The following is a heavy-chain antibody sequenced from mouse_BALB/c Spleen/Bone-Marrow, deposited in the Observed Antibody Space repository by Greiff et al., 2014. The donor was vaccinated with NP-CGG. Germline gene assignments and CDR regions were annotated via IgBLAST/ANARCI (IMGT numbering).Heavy chain of an antibody. CDR2: ISDGGSYT. V-gene: IGHV5-4*02. D-gene: IGHD2-14*01. CDR3: ARDRGVQGYAMDY. CDR1: GFTLSDYY. Sequence: ESGGGLVKPGGSLKLSCAASGFTLSDYYMYWVRQTPEKRLEWVATISDGGSYTYYPDSVKGRFTISRDIAKNNLYLQMSSLKSEDTAMYYCARDRGVQGYAMDYWGQEASVTVSS. J-gene: IGHJ4*01.